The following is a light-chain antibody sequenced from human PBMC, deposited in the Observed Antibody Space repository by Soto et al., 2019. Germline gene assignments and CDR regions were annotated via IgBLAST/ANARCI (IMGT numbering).Light chain of an antibody. CDR1: SSDVGGYNY. J-gene: IGLJ2*01. CDR2: EVS. V-gene: IGLV2-8*01. CDR3: SSYAGSNNVV. Sequence: QSALTHPPSASGSPGQSVTISCTGTSSDVGGYNYVSWYQQHPGKVPKLMIYEVSKRPSGVPDRFSGSKSGNTASLTVSGLQAEDEADYYCSSYAGSNNVVFGGGTKLTVL.